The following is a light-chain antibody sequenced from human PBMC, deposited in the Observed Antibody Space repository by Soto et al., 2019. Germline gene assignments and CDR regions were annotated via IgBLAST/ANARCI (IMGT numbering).Light chain of an antibody. CDR2: GAS. J-gene: IGKJ3*01. V-gene: IGKV3-20*01. Sequence: EIVLTQSPGTLSLSPGERATLSCRASQSVSSSYLAWYQQKPGQAPRLLIYGASSRATGIPDRFSGSGSGTDFTLTISRLEPEDFAVYYCQQGNTFGPGTMVDIK. CDR1: QSVSSSY. CDR3: QQGNT.